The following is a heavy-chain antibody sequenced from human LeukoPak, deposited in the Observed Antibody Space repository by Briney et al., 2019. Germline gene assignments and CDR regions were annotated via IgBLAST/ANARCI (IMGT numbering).Heavy chain of an antibody. CDR2: INPNSGGT. V-gene: IGHV1-2*02. Sequence: GASVKVSCKASGYTFTGYYMHWVRQAPGQGLEWLGWINPNSGGTNYAQKFQGRVTMTRDTSISTAYMELSRLRSDDTAVYYCARKKPNYCSSTSCRLGWFDPWGQGTLSPSPQ. CDR3: ARKKPNYCSSTSCRLGWFDP. CDR1: GYTFTGYY. D-gene: IGHD2-2*01. J-gene: IGHJ5*02.